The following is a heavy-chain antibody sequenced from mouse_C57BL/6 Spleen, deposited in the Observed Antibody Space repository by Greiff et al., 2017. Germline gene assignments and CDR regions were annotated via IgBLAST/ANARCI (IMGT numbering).Heavy chain of an antibody. V-gene: IGHV1-82*01. CDR1: GYAFSSSW. Sequence: QVQLQQSGPELVKPGASVKISCTASGYAFSSSWMNWVKQRPGKGLEWIGRIYPGDGDTNYNGKFKGKATLTADKSSSTAYMQLNSLTSEDSAIYFCALSTMSTFDYWGQGTTHTVSS. CDR3: ALSTMSTFDY. J-gene: IGHJ2*01. D-gene: IGHD2-4*01. CDR2: IYPGDGDT.